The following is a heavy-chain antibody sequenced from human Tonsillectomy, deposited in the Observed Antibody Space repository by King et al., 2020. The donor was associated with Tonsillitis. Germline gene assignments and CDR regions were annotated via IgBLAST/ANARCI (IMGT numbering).Heavy chain of an antibody. CDR1: GFTFSSYG. CDR2: ISYDGSNK. J-gene: IGHJ6*02. Sequence: VQLVESGGGVVQPGRSLRLSCAASGFTFSSYGMHWVRQAPGKGLEWVAVISYDGSNKYYADSVKGRFTISRDNSKNTLYLQINSLRAEDTAVYYCAKEVGSSSSGFFGDYYYGMDVWGQGTTVTVSS. CDR3: AKEVGSSSSGFFGDYYYGMDV. V-gene: IGHV3-30*18. D-gene: IGHD6-6*01.